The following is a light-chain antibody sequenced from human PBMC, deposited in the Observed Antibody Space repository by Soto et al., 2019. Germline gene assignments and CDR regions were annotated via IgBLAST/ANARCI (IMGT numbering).Light chain of an antibody. CDR1: KSGSSY. V-gene: IGKV3-11*01. CDR3: QQSYSTPPG. CDR2: DAS. J-gene: IGKJ5*01. Sequence: PGERGTLSCRDSKSGSSYLAWYQQKPGQAPRLVIYDASNRATGIPARFSGSGSGTDFTLTISSLEPEDFAVYYCQQSYSTPPGFGQGTRLEIK.